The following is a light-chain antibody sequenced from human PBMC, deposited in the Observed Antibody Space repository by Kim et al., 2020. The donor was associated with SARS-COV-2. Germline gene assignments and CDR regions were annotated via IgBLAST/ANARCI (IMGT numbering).Light chain of an antibody. J-gene: IGKJ1*01. Sequence: SPGEGVPLSGRAIQVVRSSLAWYQQKPGQAPRLLIYGPSARATGTPARFRGSASGTEFTLTIGSLQSEDFAVYYCQQYYNWPRTFGQGTKVEIK. CDR2: GPS. CDR3: QQYYNWPRT. V-gene: IGKV3-15*01. CDR1: QVVRSS.